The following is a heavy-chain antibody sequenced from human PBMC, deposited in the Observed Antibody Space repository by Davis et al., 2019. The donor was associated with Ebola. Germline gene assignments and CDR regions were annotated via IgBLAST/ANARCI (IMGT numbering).Heavy chain of an antibody. D-gene: IGHD4-11*01. CDR3: ARDSDDYSFDY. CDR2: VRSHGSHD. V-gene: IGHV3-30*02. Sequence: GESLKIPCAASGFTFNIFDMHWVSLAPGRGLELVAFVRSHGSHDHYADSVKGRFTISRDNSKNTLYLQMNSLRPEDTAVYYCARDSDDYSFDYWGQGTLISVSS. J-gene: IGHJ4*02. CDR1: GFTFNIFD.